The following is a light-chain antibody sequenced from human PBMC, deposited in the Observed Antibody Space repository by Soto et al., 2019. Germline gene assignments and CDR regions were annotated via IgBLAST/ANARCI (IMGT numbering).Light chain of an antibody. V-gene: IGKV1-5*01. J-gene: IGKJ1*01. CDR1: QSISSW. CDR2: DAS. Sequence: DIQMTQSPSTLSASVGDRVTITCRASQSISSWLAWYQQKPGKAPKLMIYDASSFESGVPSRFSGSGSGTEFTLTISSLQPDDVATYYCQQYNSYSPTFGQGTKVDIK. CDR3: QQYNSYSPT.